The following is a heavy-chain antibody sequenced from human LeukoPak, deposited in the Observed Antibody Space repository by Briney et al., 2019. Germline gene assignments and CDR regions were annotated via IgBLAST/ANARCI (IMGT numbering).Heavy chain of an antibody. Sequence: GGSLRLSCAASGFTFSTYSMNWVRQAPGKGLEWVSLISSSSGYIYYADSVKGRFTISRDNAKISLYLQLNSLRAEDTAVYYCARDFKAAAGAFDSWGQGTLVTVSS. D-gene: IGHD6-13*01. CDR2: ISSSSGYI. CDR3: ARDFKAAAGAFDS. V-gene: IGHV3-21*01. J-gene: IGHJ4*02. CDR1: GFTFSTYS.